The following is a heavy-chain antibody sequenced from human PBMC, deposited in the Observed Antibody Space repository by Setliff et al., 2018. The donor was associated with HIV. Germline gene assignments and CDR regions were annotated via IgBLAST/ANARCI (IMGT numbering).Heavy chain of an antibody. Sequence: GGSLRLSCAASGFTFRYAWMNWVRQAPGKGLQCVGRIKSKGDGGTTDFAAPVKGRFTISRDDSQNMLFLQMDNLRTEDTAVYYCTRLRGYSYGLASYYYYYMDVWGKGTTVTISS. V-gene: IGHV3-15*01. CDR2: IKSKGDGGTT. D-gene: IGHD5-18*01. CDR3: TRLRGYSYGLASYYYYYMDV. CDR1: GFTFRYAW. J-gene: IGHJ6*03.